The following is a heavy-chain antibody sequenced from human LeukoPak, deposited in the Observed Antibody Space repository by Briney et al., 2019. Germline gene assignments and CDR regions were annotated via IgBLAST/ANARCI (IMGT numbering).Heavy chain of an antibody. V-gene: IGHV3-23*01. Sequence: PGGSLRLSCAASGFTFSSYAMSWVRQAPGKGLEWVSAISGSGGSTYYADSVKGRFTISRDNSKNTLYLQMNSLRAEDTAVYYCAGDYTGYYYYYGMDVWGQGTTVTVSS. CDR3: AGDYTGYYYYYGMDV. CDR1: GFTFSSYA. J-gene: IGHJ6*02. D-gene: IGHD4-11*01. CDR2: ISGSGGST.